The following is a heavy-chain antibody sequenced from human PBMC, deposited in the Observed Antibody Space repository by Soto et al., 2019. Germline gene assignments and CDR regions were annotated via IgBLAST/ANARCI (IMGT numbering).Heavy chain of an antibody. CDR1: GFTFSSYS. Sequence: GGSLRLSCAASGFTFSSYSMNWVRQAPGKGLEWVSYISSSSNSIYYADSVKGRFTISRDNAKNSLYLQMNSLRAEDTAVYYCARDPAMVYFDYWGQGTLVTV. J-gene: IGHJ4*02. D-gene: IGHD5-18*01. V-gene: IGHV3-48*01. CDR3: ARDPAMVYFDY. CDR2: ISSSSNSI.